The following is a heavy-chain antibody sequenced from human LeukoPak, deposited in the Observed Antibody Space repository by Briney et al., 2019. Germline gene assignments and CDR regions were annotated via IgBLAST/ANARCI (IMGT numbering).Heavy chain of an antibody. CDR1: GGSISSYY. D-gene: IGHD3-10*01. CDR2: IYTSGGT. CDR3: AITPLLWFGAEYDY. V-gene: IGHV4-4*07. J-gene: IGHJ4*02. Sequence: SETLSLTCTVSGGSISSYYWSWIRQPAGKGLEWIGRIYTSGGTNYNPSLKSRVTMSVDTSKNQFSLKLSSVTAADTAVYYCAITPLLWFGAEYDYWGQGTLVTVSS.